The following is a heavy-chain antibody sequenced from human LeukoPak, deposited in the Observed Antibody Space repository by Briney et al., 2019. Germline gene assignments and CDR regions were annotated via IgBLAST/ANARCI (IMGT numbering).Heavy chain of an antibody. CDR1: GFTFSDYY. J-gene: IGHJ4*02. CDR3: ARDSQFPAEVPAAMGY. Sequence: PGGSLRLSCAASGFTFSDYYMSWIRQAPGKGLEWVSYISSSGSTIYYADSVKGRFTISRDNAKNSLYLQMNSLRAEDTAVYYCARDSQFPAEVPAAMGYWGQGTLVTVSS. D-gene: IGHD2-2*01. CDR2: ISSSGSTI. V-gene: IGHV3-11*01.